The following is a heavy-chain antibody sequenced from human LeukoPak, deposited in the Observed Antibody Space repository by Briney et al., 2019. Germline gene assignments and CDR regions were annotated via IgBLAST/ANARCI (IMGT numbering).Heavy chain of an antibody. CDR2: IYYSGST. V-gene: IGHV4-59*01. CDR3: ARKGYGDYNNWFDP. D-gene: IGHD4-17*01. Sequence: SETLSLTCTVSGGSISSYYWSWIRQPPGKGLEWTGYIYYSGSTNYNPSLKSRVTISVDTSKNQFSLKLSSVTAADTAVYYCARKGYGDYNNWFDPWGQGTLVTVSS. CDR1: GGSISSYY. J-gene: IGHJ5*02.